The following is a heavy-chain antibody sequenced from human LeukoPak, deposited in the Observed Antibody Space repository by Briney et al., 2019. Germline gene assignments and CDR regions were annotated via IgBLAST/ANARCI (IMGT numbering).Heavy chain of an antibody. CDR2: IYYSGST. Sequence: SETLSLTCTVSGGSISSSSYYWSWIRQPPGKGLEWIGYIYYSGSTNYNPSLKSRVTISVDTSKNQFSLKLSSVTAADTAVYYCASTYYDFWSGYLVSRNDAFDIWGQGTMVTVSS. V-gene: IGHV4-61*05. CDR1: GGSISSSSYY. D-gene: IGHD3-3*01. J-gene: IGHJ3*02. CDR3: ASTYYDFWSGYLVSRNDAFDI.